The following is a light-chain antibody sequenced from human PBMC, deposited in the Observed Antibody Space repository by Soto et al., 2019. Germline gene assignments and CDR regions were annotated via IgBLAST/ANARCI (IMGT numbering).Light chain of an antibody. CDR2: DVS. CDR3: CLYAVTFYV. CDR1: SSDAGTYDF. Sequence: QSVLTQPRSVSGPPGQSVTISFAGTSSDAGTYDFVSWYQQHPGKAPRLMIFDVSERPSGVPDRFSGPKSGNTASLTISGLQAEDEADYYCCLYAVTFYVFGTGTKVTVL. J-gene: IGLJ1*01. V-gene: IGLV2-11*01.